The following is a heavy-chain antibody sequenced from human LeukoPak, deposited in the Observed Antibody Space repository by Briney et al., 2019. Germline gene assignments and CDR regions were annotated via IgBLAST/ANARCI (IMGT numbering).Heavy chain of an antibody. CDR3: AADRAGSYLRFVY. Sequence: ASVKVSCKASGGTFSSYAISWVRQAPGQGLEWMGGIIPIFGTANYAQKFQERVTITRDMSTSTAYMELSSLRFEDTAVYYCAADRAGSYLRFVYWGQGTPVTVSS. J-gene: IGHJ4*02. CDR1: GGTFSSYA. CDR2: IIPIFGTA. D-gene: IGHD3-10*01. V-gene: IGHV1-69*05.